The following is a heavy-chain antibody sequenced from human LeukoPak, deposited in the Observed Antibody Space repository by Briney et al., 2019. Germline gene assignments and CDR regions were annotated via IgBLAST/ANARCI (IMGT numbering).Heavy chain of an antibody. J-gene: IGHJ4*02. V-gene: IGHV3-48*01. CDR1: GFTFSSYS. D-gene: IGHD5-12*01. CDR3: ARGRVATITRWSSFDY. Sequence: AGGSLRLSCAASGFTFSSYSMNWVRQAPGKGLEWVSYISSSSSTIYYADSVKGRFTISRDNAKNSLYLQMNSLRAEDTAVYYCARGRVATITRWSSFDYWGQGTLVTVSS. CDR2: ISSSSSTI.